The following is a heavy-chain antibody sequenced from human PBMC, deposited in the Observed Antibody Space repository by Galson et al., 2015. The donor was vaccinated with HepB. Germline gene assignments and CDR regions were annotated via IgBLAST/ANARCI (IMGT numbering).Heavy chain of an antibody. V-gene: IGHV1-46*01. D-gene: IGHD1-26*01. Sequence: SVKVSCKASGYTFTSNYMHWVRQAPGQGLEWMGIINPSGGSTYYAQKFQGRVTMTRDTSTRTVYMELSSLTSEDTAVYYCARGRGGNYEGDAFDIWGQGTMVTVSS. CDR3: ARGRGGNYEGDAFDI. CDR2: INPSGGST. CDR1: GYTFTSNY. J-gene: IGHJ3*02.